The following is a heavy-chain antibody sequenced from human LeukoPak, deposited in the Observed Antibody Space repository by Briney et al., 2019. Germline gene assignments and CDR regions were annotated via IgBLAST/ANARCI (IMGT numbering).Heavy chain of an antibody. V-gene: IGHV3-23*01. CDR2: ISGSGGST. CDR1: GFTFSSYA. J-gene: IGHJ4*02. CDR3: AKRPYQLLGYYFDY. D-gene: IGHD2-2*01. Sequence: GGSLRLSCAASGFTFSSYAMSWVRQAPGKGLEWVPAISGSGGSTYYADSVKGRFTISRDNSKNTLYLQMNSLRAEDTAVYYCAKRPYQLLGYYFDYWGQGTLVTVSS.